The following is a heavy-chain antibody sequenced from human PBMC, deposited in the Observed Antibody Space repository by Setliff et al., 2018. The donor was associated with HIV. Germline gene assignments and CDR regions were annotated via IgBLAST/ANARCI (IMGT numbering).Heavy chain of an antibody. CDR2: ISYDGNNK. V-gene: IGHV3-30*01. Sequence: PGGSLRLSCAASGFTFSSYAMHWVRQAPGKGLEWVAIISYDGNNKYYADSVKGRFTISRDNSKNTLFLQMNSLRAEDTAVYYCARVYCSGGSCYSYYYYYYMDVWGKGTTVTVSS. CDR3: ARVYCSGGSCYSYYYYYYMDV. J-gene: IGHJ6*03. CDR1: GFTFSSYA. D-gene: IGHD2-15*01.